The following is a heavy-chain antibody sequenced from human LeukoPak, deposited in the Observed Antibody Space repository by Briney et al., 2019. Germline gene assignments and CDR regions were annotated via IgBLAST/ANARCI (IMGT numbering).Heavy chain of an antibody. J-gene: IGHJ4*02. CDR2: INHSGST. CDR3: ARGLIVVVPAALDY. V-gene: IGHV4-34*01. CDR1: GGSFSGYY. D-gene: IGHD2-2*01. Sequence: SETLSLTCAVYGGSFSGYYWSWIRQPPGKGLEWIGEINHSGSTNYNPSFKSRVTISVDTSKNQFSLKLSSVTAADTAVYYCARGLIVVVPAALDYWGQGTLVTVSS.